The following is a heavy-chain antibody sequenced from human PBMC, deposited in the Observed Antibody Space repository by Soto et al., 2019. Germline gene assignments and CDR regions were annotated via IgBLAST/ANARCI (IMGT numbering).Heavy chain of an antibody. Sequence: XSVTVSSKASGGTLTSYAIHWVRQATGQGLEATXWMNHXSGNTGYAQKXXGRVTTTXXKSKSTAYLEVRRIRFDDTAVYYCAGGGTTIDYWGQGTLVTV. V-gene: IGHV1-8*01. CDR2: MNHXSGNT. J-gene: IGHJ4*02. D-gene: IGHD4-17*01. CDR3: AGGGTTIDY. CDR1: GGTLTSYA.